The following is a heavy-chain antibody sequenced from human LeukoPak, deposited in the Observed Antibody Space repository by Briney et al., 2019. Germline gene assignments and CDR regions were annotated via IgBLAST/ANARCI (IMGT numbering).Heavy chain of an antibody. Sequence: PGGSLRLSCAASGFTFSGSPMHWVRQASGKGLEWVGRIRTKATSYDAAYAASVKGRFTISRDDSKNTAYLQMNSLRAEDTAVYYCARGGDSSPPIWGQGTLVTVSS. J-gene: IGHJ4*02. CDR1: GFTFSGSP. CDR3: ARGGDSSPPI. CDR2: IRTKATSYDA. V-gene: IGHV3-73*01. D-gene: IGHD6-13*01.